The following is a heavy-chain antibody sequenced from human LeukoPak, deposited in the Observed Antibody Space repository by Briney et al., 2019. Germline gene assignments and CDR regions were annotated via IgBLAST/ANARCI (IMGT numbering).Heavy chain of an antibody. CDR3: AKGVRITMVRGAFDI. J-gene: IGHJ3*02. V-gene: IGHV3-9*01. Sequence: PGRSLRLSCAASGFTFDDYAMHWVRQAPGKGLEWVSGISWNSGSIGYADSVKGRFTISRDNAKNSLYLQMNSLRAEGTALYYCAKGVRITMVRGAFDIWGQGTMVTVSS. CDR1: GFTFDDYA. D-gene: IGHD3-10*01. CDR2: ISWNSGSI.